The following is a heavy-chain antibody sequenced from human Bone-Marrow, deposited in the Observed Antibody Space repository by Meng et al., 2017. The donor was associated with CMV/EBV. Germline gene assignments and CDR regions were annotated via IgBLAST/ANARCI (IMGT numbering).Heavy chain of an antibody. CDR1: GGSISSYY. D-gene: IGHD1-26*01. J-gene: IGHJ4*02. CDR3: ARSVVGAITGFDY. V-gene: IGHV4-59*01. CDR2: IYHSGST. Sequence: SETLSLTCTVSGGSISSYYWNWIRQPPGKGLEWIGYIYHSGSTNYNPSLKSRVTISVDTSKKQFSLKLSSVTAADTAVYYCARSVVGAITGFDYWGQGTLVTVSS.